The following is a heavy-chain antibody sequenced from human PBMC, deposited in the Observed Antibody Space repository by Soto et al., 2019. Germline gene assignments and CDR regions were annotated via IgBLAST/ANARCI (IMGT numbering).Heavy chain of an antibody. CDR3: ARQGYCSGVSCYNNWFDP. CDR1: GGTFSNYT. D-gene: IGHD2-15*01. J-gene: IGHJ5*02. Sequence: QVQLVQSGAEVKKPGSSMKVSCKASGGTFSNYTISWLRQAPGQGLEWMGGFIPIFRTPNYAQKFRGRVTITADDSTNTAYMELSSLRSEDTAVYYCARQGYCSGVSCYNNWFDPWGQGTLVTVSS. CDR2: FIPIFRTP. V-gene: IGHV1-69*01.